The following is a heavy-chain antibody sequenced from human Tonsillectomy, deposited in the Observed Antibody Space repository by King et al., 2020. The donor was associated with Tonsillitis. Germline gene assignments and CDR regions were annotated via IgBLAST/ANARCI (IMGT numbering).Heavy chain of an antibody. CDR2: DYNSGTT. D-gene: IGHD3-10*01. Sequence: VQLQESGPGLVKPSQTLSLTCSVSVGSISNGPYYWCWIRQPAGKGLEWIGRDYNSGTTNYNPSLKSRVTISVDTSKNQFSLTLSSVTAEDTAVYYCARRGRGGNDAFDIWGRGTMVTVSS. CDR3: ARRGRGGNDAFDI. J-gene: IGHJ3*02. V-gene: IGHV4-61*02. CDR1: VGSISNGPYY.